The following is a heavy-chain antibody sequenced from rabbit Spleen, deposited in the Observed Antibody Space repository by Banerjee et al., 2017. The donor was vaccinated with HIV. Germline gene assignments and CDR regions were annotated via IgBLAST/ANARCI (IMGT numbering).Heavy chain of an antibody. CDR2: IEPIFGNT. CDR3: ARWYDVGGTNAFGL. D-gene: IGHD5-1*01. Sequence: QEQLVESGGGLVQPGGSLKLSCKASGFDFSNYGVTWVRQAPGKGLEWIGYIEPIFGNTYYANWVNGRFTISSHNAQNTLYLQLTSLTVADTATYFCARWYDVGGTNAFGLWGQGTLVTVS. J-gene: IGHJ4*01. CDR1: GFDFSNYG. V-gene: IGHV1S47*01.